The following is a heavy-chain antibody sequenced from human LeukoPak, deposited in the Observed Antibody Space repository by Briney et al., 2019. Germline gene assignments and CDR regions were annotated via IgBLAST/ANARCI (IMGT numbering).Heavy chain of an antibody. CDR1: GFTFSSYA. CDR3: VRGRDVSGVLAWFDP. Sequence: GGSLRLSCAASGFTFSSYAMSWVRQAPGKGLEWVSSISGSGGSTYYADSVKGRFTISRDNAKSSLYLQMIGLSAEDTALYYCVRGRDVSGVLAWFDPWGQGTLVTVSS. CDR2: ISGSGGST. J-gene: IGHJ5*02. D-gene: IGHD3-10*01. V-gene: IGHV3-23*01.